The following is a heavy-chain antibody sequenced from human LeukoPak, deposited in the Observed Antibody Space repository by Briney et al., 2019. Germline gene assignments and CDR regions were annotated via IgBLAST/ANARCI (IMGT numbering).Heavy chain of an antibody. J-gene: IGHJ4*02. V-gene: IGHV3-30*18. Sequence: GTSLRLSCAASGFTFSSYGMHWVRQAPGKGLEWVAAISYDGSNKYYADSVKGRFTISRDNSKNTLYLQMNSLRAEDTAVYYCAKVKAALLWFGTIFVYWGQGTLVTVSS. CDR2: ISYDGSNK. D-gene: IGHD3-10*01. CDR1: GFTFSSYG. CDR3: AKVKAALLWFGTIFVY.